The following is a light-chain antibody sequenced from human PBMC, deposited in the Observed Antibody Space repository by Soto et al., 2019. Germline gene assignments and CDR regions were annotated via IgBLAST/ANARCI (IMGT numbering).Light chain of an antibody. CDR1: QSVNSN. J-gene: IGKJ1*01. Sequence: EIVMTQSPATLSVSPGERATLSCRASQSVNSNLAWYQQKPGQAPTLVIYGASTRATGIPARFSGSGSGTEFTLTISSLQSEDFAVYYCQQYTNFWTFGQGTKVEIK. CDR2: GAS. V-gene: IGKV3-15*01. CDR3: QQYTNFWT.